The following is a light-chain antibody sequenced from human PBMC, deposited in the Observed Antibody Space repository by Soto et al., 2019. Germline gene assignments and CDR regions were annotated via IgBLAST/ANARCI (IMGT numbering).Light chain of an antibody. V-gene: IGKV1-39*01. CDR2: TAS. Sequence: DIQMTQSPSSVSASVGDRVTITCRASQSISSYLNWYQQKPGKAPKLLIYTASSLHSGVPSRFSGSGSGTDFTLTISSLQPEDFATYYCQQSYSSRPFGQGTKVEIK. J-gene: IGKJ1*01. CDR3: QQSYSSRP. CDR1: QSISSY.